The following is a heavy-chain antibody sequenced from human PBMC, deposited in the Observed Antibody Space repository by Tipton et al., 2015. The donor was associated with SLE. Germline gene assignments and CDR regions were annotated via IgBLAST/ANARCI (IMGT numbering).Heavy chain of an antibody. J-gene: IGHJ4*02. CDR2: IYYSGST. V-gene: IGHV4-39*07. Sequence: LRLSCTVSGGSISSGSYYWGWIRQPPGKGLEWIGSIYYSGSTYYNPSLKSRVTISVDTSKNQFSLKLSSVTAADTAVYYCARDSVYGRYSSGDYWGQGTLVTVSS. D-gene: IGHD6-25*01. CDR3: ARDSVYGRYSSGDY. CDR1: GGSISSGSYY.